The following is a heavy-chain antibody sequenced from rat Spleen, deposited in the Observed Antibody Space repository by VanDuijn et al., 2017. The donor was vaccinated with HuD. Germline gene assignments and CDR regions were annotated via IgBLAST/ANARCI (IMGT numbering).Heavy chain of an antibody. J-gene: IGHJ1*01. Sequence: EVQLVESGGGLVQPGRSMKLSCAASGFTFSNYYMAWVRQAPTKGLEWVASINPGGGNTYYRHSVKGRFTISRDNAKNTLYLQMDSLRSEDTATYYCARAGYLRDWYFDFWGPGTMVTVSS. CDR1: GFTFSNYY. CDR3: ARAGYLRDWYFDF. V-gene: IGHV5-25*01. D-gene: IGHD2-2*01. CDR2: INPGGGNT.